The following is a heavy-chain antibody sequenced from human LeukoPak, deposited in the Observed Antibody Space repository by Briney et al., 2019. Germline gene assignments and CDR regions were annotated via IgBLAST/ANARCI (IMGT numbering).Heavy chain of an antibody. CDR1: GFTFSSYS. CDR2: IRYDGSNK. Sequence: GGSLRLSCAASGFTFSSYSMNWVRQAPGKGLEWVAFIRYDGSNKYYADSVKGRFTISRDNSKNTLYLQMNSLRAEDTAVYYCAKDQRRFLEWLRLDPWGQGTLVTVSS. J-gene: IGHJ5*02. D-gene: IGHD3-3*01. V-gene: IGHV3-30*02. CDR3: AKDQRRFLEWLRLDP.